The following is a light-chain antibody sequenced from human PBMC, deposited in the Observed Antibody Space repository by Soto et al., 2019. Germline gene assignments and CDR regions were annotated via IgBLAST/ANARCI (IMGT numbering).Light chain of an antibody. J-gene: IGKJ5*01. V-gene: IGKV3-20*01. CDR3: QQYGSSP. CDR2: GAS. Sequence: EIVLTQSPGTLSLSPGERATLSCRASQSVSSSYLAWYQQKPGQAPRLLIYGASSTATGIPDRFSGSGSETDFTLTISRLEPEDFAVYYCQQYGSSPFGQGTRLEIK. CDR1: QSVSSSY.